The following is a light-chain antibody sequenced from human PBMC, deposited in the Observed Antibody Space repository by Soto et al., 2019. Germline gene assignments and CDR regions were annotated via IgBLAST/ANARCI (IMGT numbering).Light chain of an antibody. Sequence: QLTQSASSITASVGDRGSITWRASQAVNSWLAWFQQKPGMAHKLVIYDASSLQSRVPSRPSGSGSGTEFKLTLARLQPEHFPTYYCHQRKNHPISFGQGTRLEI. CDR1: QAVNSW. V-gene: IGKV1-12*01. J-gene: IGKJ5*01. CDR2: DAS. CDR3: HQRKNHPIS.